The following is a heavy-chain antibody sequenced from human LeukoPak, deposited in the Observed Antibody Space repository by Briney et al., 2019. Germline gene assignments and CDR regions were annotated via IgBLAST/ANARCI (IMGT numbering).Heavy chain of an antibody. D-gene: IGHD3-10*01. J-gene: IGHJ4*02. CDR2: INHSGST. CDR3: ARPLARSGWFGELFYVY. V-gene: IGHV4-34*01. CDR1: GGSFSGYY. Sequence: SETLSLTCAVYGGSFSGYYWSWIRQPPGKGLEWIGEINHSGSTNYNPSLKSRVTISVDTSKNQFSLKLSSVTAADTAVYYCARPLARSGWFGELFYVYWGQGTLVTVSS.